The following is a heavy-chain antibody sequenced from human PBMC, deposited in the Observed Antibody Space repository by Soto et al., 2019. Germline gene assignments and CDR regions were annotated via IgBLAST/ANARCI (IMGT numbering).Heavy chain of an antibody. CDR3: AKAPVPDYGAFGSCVFQL. CDR1: GFTFSSYA. Sequence: GGSLRLSCAASGFTFSSYAMSWVRQAPGKGLEWVSAIVGSGGSTYYADSVKGRFTISRDNSKNTLYLQMNSLRAEDTAVFYCAKAPVPDYGAFGSCVFQLWGQGTLVTVSS. V-gene: IGHV3-23*01. D-gene: IGHD4-17*01. J-gene: IGHJ1*01. CDR2: IVGSGGST.